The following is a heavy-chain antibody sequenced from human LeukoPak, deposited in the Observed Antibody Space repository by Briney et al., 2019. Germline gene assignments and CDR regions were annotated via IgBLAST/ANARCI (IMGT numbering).Heavy chain of an antibody. D-gene: IGHD3-3*01. Sequence: QTGGSLRLSCAASGSTFSSYSMNWVRQAPGKGLEWVSYISSSSSTIYYADSVKGRFTISRDNAKNSLYLQMNSLRAEDTAVYYCARALYYDFWSGPYYYYMDVWGKGTTVTVSS. CDR2: ISSSSSTI. V-gene: IGHV3-48*01. CDR1: GSTFSSYS. J-gene: IGHJ6*03. CDR3: ARALYYDFWSGPYYYYMDV.